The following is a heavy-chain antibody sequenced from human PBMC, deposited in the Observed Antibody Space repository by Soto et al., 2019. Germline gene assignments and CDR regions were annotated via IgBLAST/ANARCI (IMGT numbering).Heavy chain of an antibody. CDR1: GGSFSGYY. V-gene: IGHV4-34*01. CDR2: INHSGST. Sequence: QVQLQQWGAGLLKPSETLSLTCAVYGGSFSGYYWSWIRQPPGKGLEWIGEINHSGSTNYNPSLKSRVTISVDTSKNQFSLKLSSVTAADTAVYYCARLDSSGYYPLVYWGQGTLVTVSS. CDR3: ARLDSSGYYPLVY. J-gene: IGHJ4*02. D-gene: IGHD3-22*01.